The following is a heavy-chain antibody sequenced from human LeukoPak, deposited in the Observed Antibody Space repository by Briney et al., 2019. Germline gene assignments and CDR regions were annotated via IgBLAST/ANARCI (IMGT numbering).Heavy chain of an antibody. J-gene: IGHJ5*02. D-gene: IGHD5-18*01. CDR2: IYYSGST. CDR3: ASITRNGYSYGNGGP. CDR1: GGSISSSSYY. Sequence: SETLSLTCTVSGGSISSSSYYWGWIRQPPGKGLEWIGSIYYSGSTYYNPSLKSRVTISVDTSKNQFSLKLSSVTAADTAVYYCASITRNGYSYGNGGPWGQGTLVTVSS. V-gene: IGHV4-39*01.